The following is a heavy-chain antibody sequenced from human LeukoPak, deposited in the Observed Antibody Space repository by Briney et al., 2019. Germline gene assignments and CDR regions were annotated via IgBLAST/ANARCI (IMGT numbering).Heavy chain of an antibody. V-gene: IGHV4-4*09. CDR2: IYTSGST. CDR1: GGSISSYY. CDR3: ARGKYSSSLVTYAFDI. D-gene: IGHD6-6*01. J-gene: IGHJ3*02. Sequence: PSETLSLTCTVSGGSISSYYWSWIRQPPGKGLEWIGYIYTSGSTNYNPSLKSRVTISVDTSKNQFSLKLSSVTAADTAVYYSARGKYSSSLVTYAFDIWGQGTMVTVSS.